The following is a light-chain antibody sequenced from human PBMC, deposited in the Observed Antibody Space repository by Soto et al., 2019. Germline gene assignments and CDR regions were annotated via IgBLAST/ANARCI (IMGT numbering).Light chain of an antibody. Sequence: DSEKAQSASSAAAPISDRGPTTCRASQSLNNWLAWYQQRPGKAPKLLIYDASTLERGVPSRFSGTGSGTDFTLTISSLQPEDFATYYCQLCYSTLITFGERTRLEIK. V-gene: IGKV1-5*01. CDR1: QSLNNW. CDR2: DAS. J-gene: IGKJ5*01. CDR3: QLCYSTLIT.